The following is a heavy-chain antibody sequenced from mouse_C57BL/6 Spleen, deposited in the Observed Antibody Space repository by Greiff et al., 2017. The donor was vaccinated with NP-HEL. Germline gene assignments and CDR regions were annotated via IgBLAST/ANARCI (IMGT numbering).Heavy chain of an antibody. CDR1: GYSFTGYY. J-gene: IGHJ1*03. V-gene: IGHV1-42*01. Sequence: VQLQQSGPELVKPGASVKISCKASGYSFTGYYMNWVKQSPEKSLEWIGEINPSTGGTTYNQKFKAKATLTVDKSSSTAYMQLKSLTSEDSAVYYCARGRIYYYGSWYFDVWGTGTTVTVSS. CDR3: ARGRIYYYGSWYFDV. CDR2: INPSTGGT. D-gene: IGHD1-1*01.